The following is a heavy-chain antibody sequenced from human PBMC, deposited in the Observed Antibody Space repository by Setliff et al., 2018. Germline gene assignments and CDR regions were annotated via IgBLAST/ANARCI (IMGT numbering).Heavy chain of an antibody. J-gene: IGHJ4*02. CDR2: SDHGGDT. CDR1: GGSISGSHYS. Sequence: PSETLSLTCSVSGGSISGSHYSWVWMRQPPGKRLEWIGESDHGGDTTIHPSLKSRLTMSVDTSKNQFSLKLTSVTAADTAVYYCRLWSHSYHNDYWGQGTLVTVSS. D-gene: IGHD3-16*02. V-gene: IGHV4-39*07. CDR3: RLWSHSYHNDY.